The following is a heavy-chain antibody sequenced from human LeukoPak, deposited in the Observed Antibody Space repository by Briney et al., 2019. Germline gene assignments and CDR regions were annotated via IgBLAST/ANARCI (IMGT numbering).Heavy chain of an antibody. J-gene: IGHJ4*02. CDR3: ARASAVAGTRHY. CDR2: ISSSSSYR. V-gene: IGHV3-21*01. D-gene: IGHD6-19*01. Sequence: PGESLRLSCAASGFTFSSYSMNWVRQAPGKGLEWVSSISSSSSYRYYADSVKGRFTISRDNAKNSLYLQMNSLRAEDTAVYYCARASAVAGTRHYWGQGTLVTVSS. CDR1: GFTFSSYS.